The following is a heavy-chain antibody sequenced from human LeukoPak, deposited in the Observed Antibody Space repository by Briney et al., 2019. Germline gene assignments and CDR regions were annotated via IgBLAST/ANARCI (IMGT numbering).Heavy chain of an antibody. J-gene: IGHJ4*02. V-gene: IGHV3-7*03. Sequence: GGSLRLSCVVSGFTFNRCWMNWVRQAPGKGLEWVANIKQDGSEKYYVDSVKGRFTISRDNAKNSVYLQMNSLRAEDTAVYFCARKTGTTGEAFDYWGQGTLVTVSS. CDR1: GFTFNRCW. CDR3: ARKTGTTGEAFDY. D-gene: IGHD1-1*01. CDR2: IKQDGSEK.